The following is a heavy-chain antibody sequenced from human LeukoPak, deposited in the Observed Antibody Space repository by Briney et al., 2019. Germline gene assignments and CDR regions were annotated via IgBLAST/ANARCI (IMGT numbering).Heavy chain of an antibody. D-gene: IGHD1-1*01. CDR1: GGSISSGTYY. CDR2: IYTSGST. V-gene: IGHV4-61*09. CDR3: VSSRLERLLYWFDP. J-gene: IGHJ5*02. Sequence: SETLSLTCTVSGGSISSGTYYWSWIRQPAGKGLEWIGHIYTSGSTKYNPSLKSRVTISVDTSKNQFSLQLNSVTPEDTAVYYCVSSRLERLLYWFDPWGQGTLVTVSS.